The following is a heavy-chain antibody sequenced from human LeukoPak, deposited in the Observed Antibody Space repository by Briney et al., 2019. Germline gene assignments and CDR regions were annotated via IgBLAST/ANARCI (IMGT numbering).Heavy chain of an antibody. CDR1: GFTFSSYG. J-gene: IGHJ4*02. CDR2: IRYDGSNK. V-gene: IGHV3-30*02. CDR3: AKAPPGVLVIAAV. Sequence: GGSLRLSCAASGFTFSSYGMHWVRQAPGKGLEWVAFIRYDGSNKYYADSVKGRFTISRDNSKNTLYLQMNSLRAEDTAVYYCAKAPPGVLVIAAVWGQGTLVTVSS. D-gene: IGHD6-25*01.